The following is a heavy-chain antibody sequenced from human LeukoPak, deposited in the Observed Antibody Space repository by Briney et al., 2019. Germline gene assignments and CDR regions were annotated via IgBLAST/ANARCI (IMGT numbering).Heavy chain of an antibody. J-gene: IGHJ6*02. CDR1: GYTLRDYY. CDR3: ARGLRIINGLDV. V-gene: IGHV1-2*02. D-gene: IGHD2-15*01. Sequence: GASVKVSCKASGYTLRDYYIYWVRQAPGQGLEWLGWLNPHSGGTNYAQKFQGRVTLTSDTSISTAYMELSPLTSGDTAIYYCARGLRIINGLDVWGQGTTVIVSS. CDR2: LNPHSGGT.